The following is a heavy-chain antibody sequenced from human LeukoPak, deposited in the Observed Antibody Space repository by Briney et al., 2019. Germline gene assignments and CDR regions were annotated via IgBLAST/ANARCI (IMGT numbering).Heavy chain of an antibody. D-gene: IGHD3-16*02. CDR1: GYTFTGYY. J-gene: IGHJ4*02. CDR3: ARGPGDYVWGSYRPSDY. Sequence: GASVKVSCKASGYTFTGYYMHCVRQAPGQGLEWMGWINPNSGGTNYAQKFQGRVTMTRDTSISTAYMELSRLRSDDTAVYYCARGPGDYVWGSYRPSDYWGQGTLVTVSS. V-gene: IGHV1-2*02. CDR2: INPNSGGT.